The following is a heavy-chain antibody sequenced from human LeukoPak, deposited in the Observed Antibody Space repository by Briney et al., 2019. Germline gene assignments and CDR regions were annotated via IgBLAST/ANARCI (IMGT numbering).Heavy chain of an antibody. Sequence: ASVKVSCKASGYTFTGYFMNWVRQAPGQGLEWMGWINPNNGNPNYAQKFQGRVTMTRDTSISTAYMELSRLRSDDTAVYYCASLTGTASGSWGQGTLVTVSS. CDR2: INPNNGNP. V-gene: IGHV1-2*02. CDR1: GYTFTGYF. J-gene: IGHJ5*02. CDR3: ASLTGTASGS. D-gene: IGHD3-9*01.